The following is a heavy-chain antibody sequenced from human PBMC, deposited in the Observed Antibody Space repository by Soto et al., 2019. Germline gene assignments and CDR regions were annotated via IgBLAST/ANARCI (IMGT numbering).Heavy chain of an antibody. CDR3: ATDLALGEGFDP. V-gene: IGHV4-4*07. CDR2: IYTSGST. Sequence: SETLSLTCTVSDGSISSYYWNWIRQPAGKGLEWIGRIYTSGSTNYNPSLKRRVTMSVDMSKNQFSLRLSSVTAADTAVYYCATDLALGEGFDPRAQPTLVNVSS. J-gene: IGHJ5*02. D-gene: IGHD3-10*01. CDR1: DGSISSYY.